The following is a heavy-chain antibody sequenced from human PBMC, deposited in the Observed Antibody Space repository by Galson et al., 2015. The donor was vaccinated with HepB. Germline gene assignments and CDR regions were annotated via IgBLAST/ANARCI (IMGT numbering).Heavy chain of an antibody. Sequence: SLRLSCAASGFIFSNYWMHWVRQVPGKGLAWVSRINSEGNSTNYADSVKGRFTISRDNAKNTLYLQVTSLRVEDTAVYYCARAGFGPGKTIPHWFDIWGQGALVTVSS. J-gene: IGHJ5*02. D-gene: IGHD3-10*01. CDR3: ARAGFGPGKTIPHWFDI. CDR2: INSEGNST. CDR1: GFIFSNYW. V-gene: IGHV3-74*01.